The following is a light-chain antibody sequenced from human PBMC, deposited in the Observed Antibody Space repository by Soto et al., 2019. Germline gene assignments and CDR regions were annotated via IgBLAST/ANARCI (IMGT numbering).Light chain of an antibody. CDR1: NNDIGGYTY. CDR2: EVN. V-gene: IGLV2-8*01. CDR3: ATWDDDVSGPV. J-gene: IGLJ3*02. Sequence: QSALTQPPSASGSPGQSVTISCTGTNNDIGGYTYVSWYQQLPGKAPKLMIYEVNKRPSGVVDRFSGSRSGTSASLAISGLRSEDEADYYCATWDDDVSGPVFGGGTKLTVL.